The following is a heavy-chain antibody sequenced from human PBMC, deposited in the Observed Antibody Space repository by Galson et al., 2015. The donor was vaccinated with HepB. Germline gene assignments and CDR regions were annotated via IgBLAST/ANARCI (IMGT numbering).Heavy chain of an antibody. Sequence: SLRLSCAASGFTFSSYEMNWVRQAPGKGLEWVSYISSSGSTIHYADSVKGRFTISRDNTKNSLYLQMNSLGAEDTAVYYCASPYSSSFDYWGQGTLVTVSS. CDR1: GFTFSSYE. V-gene: IGHV3-48*03. D-gene: IGHD6-13*01. CDR3: ASPYSSSFDY. J-gene: IGHJ4*02. CDR2: ISSSGSTI.